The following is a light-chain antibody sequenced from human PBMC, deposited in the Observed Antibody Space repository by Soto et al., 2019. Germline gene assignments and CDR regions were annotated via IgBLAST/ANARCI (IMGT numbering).Light chain of an antibody. J-gene: IGLJ2*01. CDR3: SSLADGHVI. V-gene: IGLV2-8*01. CDR1: SSDVGAYNY. Sequence: QSVLTQPPSASGSPGQSVTISCTGTSSDVGAYNYVSWYQHHPGKVPKLIIDEVTQRPSGVPDRFSGSKSGNTASLTVSGLQADDEADYYCSSLADGHVIFGGGTKVTVL. CDR2: EVT.